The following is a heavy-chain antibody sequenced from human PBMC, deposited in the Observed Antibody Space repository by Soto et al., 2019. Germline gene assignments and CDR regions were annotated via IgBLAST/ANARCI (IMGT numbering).Heavy chain of an antibody. CDR1: GGSISSGSSY. Sequence: SETLSLTCAVSGGSISSGSSYWGWVRQPPGKGLEWIGSFYYSRDTHYNPSLKSRATISVDTSKNQFSLKLSSVTAADRAVYYCARHLGPTGPNYWGQGILVTVSS. CDR2: FYYSRDT. CDR3: ARHLGPTGPNY. D-gene: IGHD1-26*01. V-gene: IGHV4-39*01. J-gene: IGHJ4*02.